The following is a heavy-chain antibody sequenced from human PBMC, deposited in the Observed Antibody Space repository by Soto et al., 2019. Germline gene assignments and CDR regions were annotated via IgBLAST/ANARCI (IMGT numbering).Heavy chain of an antibody. CDR1: GGSFSGYY. D-gene: IGHD3-10*01. CDR3: ARHNYGSGSTYFDY. Sequence: PSETLSLTCAVYGGSFSGYYWNWLRQPPGEGLEWIGKIDQSGSTNYNPSLKSRVTMSVDTSRSQFSLKLTSVTAMDTAVYYCARHNYGSGSTYFDYWGQGTLVTVSS. CDR2: IDQSGST. J-gene: IGHJ4*02. V-gene: IGHV4-34*01.